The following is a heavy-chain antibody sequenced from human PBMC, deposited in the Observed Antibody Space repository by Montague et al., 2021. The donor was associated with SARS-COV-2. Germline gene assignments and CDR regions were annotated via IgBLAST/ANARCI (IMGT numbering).Heavy chain of an antibody. CDR2: IYYSGST. D-gene: IGHD6-13*01. V-gene: IGHV4-59*12. CDR3: ARGRRYSSTWYGAFDP. J-gene: IGHJ5*02. Sequence: SETLSLTCTVSSGSISSYYWSWIRQPPGKGLEWIGYIYYSGSTNYNPSLKSRVTISVDTSKNQFSLKLRSVTAADTAVYYCARGRRYSSTWYGAFDPWGQGMQVTVSS. CDR1: SGSISSYY.